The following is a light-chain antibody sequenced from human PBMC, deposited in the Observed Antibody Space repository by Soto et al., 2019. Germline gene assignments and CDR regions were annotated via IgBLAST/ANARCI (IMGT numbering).Light chain of an antibody. V-gene: IGKV3-15*01. CDR2: GAA. Sequence: EIVMTQSPATLSVSPGERATLSCRASQSVFSSLAWFQQKPGQAPRLLIYGAATRATGIPARFSGSGSGTEFTLTISNLQSEDFAVYYCQQYNDWPPLTFGGGTKVAIK. CDR1: QSVFSS. CDR3: QQYNDWPPLT. J-gene: IGKJ4*01.